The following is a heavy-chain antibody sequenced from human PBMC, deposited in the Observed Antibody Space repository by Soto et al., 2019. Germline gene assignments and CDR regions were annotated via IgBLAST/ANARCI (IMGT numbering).Heavy chain of an antibody. J-gene: IGHJ5*02. CDR1: GGSISSGGYY. D-gene: IGHD6-13*01. CDR2: IYYSGST. CDR3: ARGIAAAGNWFDP. Sequence: PSETLSLTCTVSGGSISSGGYYWSWIRQHPGKGLEWIGYIYYSGSTYYNPSLKSRVTIPVDTSKNQFSLKLSSVTAADTAVYYCARGIAAAGNWFDPWGQGTLVTVSS. V-gene: IGHV4-31*03.